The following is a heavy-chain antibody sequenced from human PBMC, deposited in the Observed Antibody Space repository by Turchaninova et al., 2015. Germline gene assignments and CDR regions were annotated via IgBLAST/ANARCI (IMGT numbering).Heavy chain of an antibody. J-gene: IGHJ4*02. CDR2: IKQDGIDI. Sequence: EVQLVESGGVLVQPGGSLRLSCAVSGFTFNNYWMHWVSQAPGRGLEGVAKIKQDGIDIYIVDSVKGRFTISRDNDENSLDLQMDTLRAEDTAVYYCARGGAAPGEYWGQGTLVTVSS. CDR1: GFTFNNYW. CDR3: ARGGAAPGEY. D-gene: IGHD3-16*01. V-gene: IGHV3-7*03.